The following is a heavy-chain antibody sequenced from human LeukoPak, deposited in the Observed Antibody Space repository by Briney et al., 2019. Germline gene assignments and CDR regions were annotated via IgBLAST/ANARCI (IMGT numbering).Heavy chain of an antibody. D-gene: IGHD3-10*01. Sequence: GASVKVSCKASGGTFSFYAINWVRQAPGQGLEWVGRIIPIPGMANYAQKFQGRVTITADSSTSTADMEVSSLRAEDTAVYYCARAVVVARGLMAYFDYWGQGTLVTVSS. CDR2: IIPIPGMA. V-gene: IGHV1-69*04. J-gene: IGHJ4*02. CDR3: ARAVVVARGLMAYFDY. CDR1: GGTFSFYA.